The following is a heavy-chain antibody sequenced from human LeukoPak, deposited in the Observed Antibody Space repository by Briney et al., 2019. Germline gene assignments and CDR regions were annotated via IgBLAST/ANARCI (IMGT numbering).Heavy chain of an antibody. CDR3: ARSGIWHFGLLTWSMYV. J-gene: IGHJ6*02. D-gene: IGHD1-26*01. V-gene: IGHV3-7*01. CDR2: IKQEGSEI. Sequence: GGSLRLSCAASGFTFSNDWMSWVRQAPGKGLEWVANIKQEGSEIYYVDSVKGRFTISKDNAKNSLYLQMNSLRAEDTAVDYCARSGIWHFGLLTWSMYVWGQGTTGTVSS. CDR1: GFTFSNDW.